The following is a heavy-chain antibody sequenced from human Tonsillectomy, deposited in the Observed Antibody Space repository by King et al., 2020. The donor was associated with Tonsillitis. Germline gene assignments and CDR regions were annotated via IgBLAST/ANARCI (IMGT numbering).Heavy chain of an antibody. CDR1: GYTFTGYY. D-gene: IGHD3-22*01. J-gene: IGHJ4*02. CDR2: INPNSGGT. V-gene: IGHV1-2*02. CDR3: AREEGHYYDSSGYQRGY. Sequence: VQLVESGAEVKKPGASVKVSCKASGYTFTGYYMHWVRQAPGQGLEWMGWINPNSGGTNYAQKFQGRVTMTRDTSISTAYMELSRLRSDETAVYYCAREEGHYYDSSGYQRGYWGQGTLVTVSS.